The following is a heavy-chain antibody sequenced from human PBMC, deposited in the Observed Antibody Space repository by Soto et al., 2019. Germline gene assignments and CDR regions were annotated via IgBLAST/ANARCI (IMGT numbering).Heavy chain of an antibody. V-gene: IGHV5-10-1*01. CDR2: IDPSDSYT. CDR1: GYSFTSYW. Sequence: GESLKISCKGSGYSFTSYWISWVRQMPGKGLEWMGRIDPSDSYTNYSPSFQGHVTIPADKSISTAYLQWSSLKASDTAMYYCARPWDSSGSYYYYGMIVWGQGTTVTVSS. CDR3: ARPWDSSGSYYYYGMIV. D-gene: IGHD3-22*01. J-gene: IGHJ6*02.